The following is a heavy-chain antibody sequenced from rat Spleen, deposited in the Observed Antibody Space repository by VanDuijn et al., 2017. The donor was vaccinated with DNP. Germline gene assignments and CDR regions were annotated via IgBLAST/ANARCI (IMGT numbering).Heavy chain of an antibody. CDR1: GFTFSDYY. J-gene: IGHJ3*01. V-gene: IGHV5-7*01. Sequence: EVQLVESGGGLLQPGRSLKLSCSASGFTFSDYYMAWVRQAPKLGLEWVATISISDSRSYYSDSVKGRFNISRDNAKNSLYLEVNSLKSEDTATYYCTRQALYSGDANWFAYWGQGTLVTVSS. CDR2: ISISDSRS. CDR3: TRQALYSGDANWFAY. D-gene: IGHD1-1*01.